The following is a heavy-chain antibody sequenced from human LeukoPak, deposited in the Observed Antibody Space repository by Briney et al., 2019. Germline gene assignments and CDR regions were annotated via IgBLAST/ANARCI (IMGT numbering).Heavy chain of an antibody. CDR3: ARGSVITFGGVTQTGGNWFDP. CDR1: GGSISSYY. CDR2: IYSGGNT. V-gene: IGHV4-4*07. Sequence: PSETLSLTCTVSGGSISSYYWSWIRQPAGKGLEWIGRIYSGGNTNYNPSLKSRVTMSVDTSKNQFSLKLSSVTAADTAVYYCARGSVITFGGVTQTGGNWFDPWGRGTLVTVSS. D-gene: IGHD3-16*01. J-gene: IGHJ5*02.